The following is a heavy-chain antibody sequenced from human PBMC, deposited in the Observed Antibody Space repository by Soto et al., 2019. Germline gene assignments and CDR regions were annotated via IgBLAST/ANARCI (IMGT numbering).Heavy chain of an antibody. V-gene: IGHV1-2*04. J-gene: IGHJ6*02. D-gene: IGHD4-4*01. Sequence: ASVKVSCKDSGYTFTGYYMHWVRQAPGQGLEWMGWINPNSGGTNYAQKFQGWVTMTRDTSISTAYMELSRLRSDDTAVYYCARDGTTVTTTHYYYYGMDVWGQGTTVTVSS. CDR3: ARDGTTVTTTHYYYYGMDV. CDR2: INPNSGGT. CDR1: GYTFTGYY.